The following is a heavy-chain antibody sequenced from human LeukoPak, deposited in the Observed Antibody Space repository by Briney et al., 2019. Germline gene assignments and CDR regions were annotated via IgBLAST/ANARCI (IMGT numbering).Heavy chain of an antibody. CDR3: ARDRPRAV. V-gene: IGHV3-74*01. CDR2: INSDGSTT. Sequence: PGGSLRLSCAASGSTISSYWMHWVRQVPGKGLVWVSDINSDGSTTYYADSVKGRFTISRDNSKNTLYLQMNSLRAEDTAVYYCARDRPRAVWGQGTTVTVSS. J-gene: IGHJ6*02. CDR1: GSTISSYW.